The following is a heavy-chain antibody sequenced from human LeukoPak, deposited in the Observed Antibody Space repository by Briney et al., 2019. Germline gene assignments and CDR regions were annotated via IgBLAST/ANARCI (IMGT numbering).Heavy chain of an antibody. CDR2: IKQDGAEK. CDR3: ARGRGPYGWFDP. CDR1: GFSFSDYW. J-gene: IGHJ5*02. V-gene: IGHV3-7*01. D-gene: IGHD3-10*01. Sequence: PGGSLRLSCAAYGFSFSDYWMSWVRQAPGKGLEWVANIKQDGAEKNYLDSVKGRFTIFRDNAKNTLYLQMNSLRAEDTAVYYCARGRGPYGWFDPWGQGTLVTVSS.